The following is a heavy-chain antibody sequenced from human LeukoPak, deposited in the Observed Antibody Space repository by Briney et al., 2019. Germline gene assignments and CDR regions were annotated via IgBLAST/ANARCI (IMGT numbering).Heavy chain of an antibody. J-gene: IGHJ4*02. CDR1: GFTFSSYW. Sequence: GGSLRLSCAVSGFTFSSYWMSWVRQAPGKGLEWVANIKQDGSEKYYGDSGKGRFTISRDNSKNTLYLQMNSLRAEDTAVYYCARGRWLQARGPSFDYWGQGTLVTVSS. D-gene: IGHD5-24*01. CDR2: IKQDGSEK. V-gene: IGHV3-7*01. CDR3: ARGRWLQARGPSFDY.